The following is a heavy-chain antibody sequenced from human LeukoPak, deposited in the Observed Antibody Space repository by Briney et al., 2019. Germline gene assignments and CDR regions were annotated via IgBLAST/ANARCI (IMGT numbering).Heavy chain of an antibody. J-gene: IGHJ5*02. V-gene: IGHV4-34*01. CDR1: GGSFSGYY. Sequence: SETLSLTCAVYGGSFSGYYWSWIRQPPGKGLEWIGEINHSGSTNYNPPLKSRVTISVDTSKNQFSLKLSSVTAADTAVYYCARGLGYTPGSWFDPWGQGTLVTVSS. CDR3: ARGLGYTPGSWFDP. CDR2: INHSGST. D-gene: IGHD5-24*01.